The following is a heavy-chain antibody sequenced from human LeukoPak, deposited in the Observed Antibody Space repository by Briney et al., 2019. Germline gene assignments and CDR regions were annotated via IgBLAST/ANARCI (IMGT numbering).Heavy chain of an antibody. J-gene: IGHJ4*02. D-gene: IGHD1-1*01. CDR3: AKDREPDNRWNFDY. CDR2: ILGSGSTS. V-gene: IGHV3-23*01. Sequence: GESLSLSCAASGFPFSGYTMSWVRQAPGKGLEWVSSILGSGSTSYYADSVKGRFTISRDNSKNTLYLQMNSLRAEDTAVYSCAKDREPDNRWNFDYWGQGTLVTVSS. CDR1: GFPFSGYT.